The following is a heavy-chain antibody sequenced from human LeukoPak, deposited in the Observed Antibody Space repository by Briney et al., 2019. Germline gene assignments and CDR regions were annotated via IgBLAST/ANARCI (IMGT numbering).Heavy chain of an antibody. Sequence: GGSLRLSCAASGLTLSTYWMTWVRQAPGKGLEWVANIKQDGSVKCYVDSVKGRFTISRDNAKKLLYLQMNSLRVEDTAVYYCARDRGSSGRLGRFDNWGQGTLVTVSP. CDR3: ARDRGSSGRLGRFDN. J-gene: IGHJ4*02. V-gene: IGHV3-7*01. D-gene: IGHD6-19*01. CDR2: IKQDGSVK. CDR1: GLTLSTYW.